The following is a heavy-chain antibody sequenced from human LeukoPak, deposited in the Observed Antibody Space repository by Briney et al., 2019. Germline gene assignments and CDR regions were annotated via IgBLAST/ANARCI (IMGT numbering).Heavy chain of an antibody. CDR3: ARVAGQDHYFDY. CDR2: ISSSGSTI. Sequence: PGGSLRLSCAASGFTFSSYEMNWVRQAPGKGLEWVSYISSSGSTIYYADSVKGRFTISRDNAKNSLYLQMNSLRAEDTAVYYCARVAGQDHYFDYWGQGTLVTVSS. J-gene: IGHJ4*02. CDR1: GFTFSSYE. V-gene: IGHV3-48*03.